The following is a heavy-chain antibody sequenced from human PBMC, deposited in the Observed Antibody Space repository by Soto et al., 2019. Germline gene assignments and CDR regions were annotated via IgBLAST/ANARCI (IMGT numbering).Heavy chain of an antibody. CDR1: GFTFSSYG. V-gene: IGHV3-30*18. J-gene: IGHJ4*02. CDR2: ISYDGSNK. D-gene: IGHD2-15*01. Sequence: QVQLVESGGGVVQPGRSLRLSCAASGFTFSSYGMHWVRQAPGKGLEWVAVISYDGSNKYYADSVKGRFTSARDNSKNTLYMQMNSLRAQDTAVYYGAKETYSGPLDYWGQGTLVTVSS. CDR3: AKETYSGPLDY.